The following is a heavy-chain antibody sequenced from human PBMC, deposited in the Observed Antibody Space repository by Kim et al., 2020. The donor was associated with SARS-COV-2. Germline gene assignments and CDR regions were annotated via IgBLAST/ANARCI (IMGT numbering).Heavy chain of an antibody. Sequence: GGSLRLSCAASGFTFSTNNINWVRQAPGKGLEWVSSISSTSNYIYYADSVKGRFTISRDNAKNSLYLQMNSLRAEDTAVYYCARARWTPNYYFDYWGQGTLVTVLS. J-gene: IGHJ4*02. D-gene: IGHD2-15*01. CDR3: ARARWTPNYYFDY. CDR2: ISSTSNYI. V-gene: IGHV3-21*01. CDR1: GFTFSTNN.